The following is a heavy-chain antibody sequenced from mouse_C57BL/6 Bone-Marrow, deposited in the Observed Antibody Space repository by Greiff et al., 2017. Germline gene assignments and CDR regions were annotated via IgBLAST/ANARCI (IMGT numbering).Heavy chain of an antibody. Sequence: QVQLQQPGAELVKPGASVKVSCKASGYTFTSYWMPWVKQRPGQGLEWIGRIHPSDSDTNYNQKFKGKATLTVDKSSSTAYMQLSSLTSEDSAVYYCAIPVYYGNDVDDAMDYWGQGTSVTVSS. V-gene: IGHV1-74*01. CDR1: GYTFTSYW. CDR3: AIPVYYGNDVDDAMDY. CDR2: IHPSDSDT. D-gene: IGHD2-2*01. J-gene: IGHJ4*01.